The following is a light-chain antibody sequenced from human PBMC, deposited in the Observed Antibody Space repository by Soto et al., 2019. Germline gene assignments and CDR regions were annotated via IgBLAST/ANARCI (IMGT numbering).Light chain of an antibody. V-gene: IGKV1-5*01. Sequence: DNQMTQSPSTLSASVGDRVTITCRASQSIDNWLAWYQQKPGRAPHLLIYDASNLETGVPSRFSGSASGTEFTLTIGSLKPDDFATYYCQQYRSFPWTFGLGTKVDIK. CDR1: QSIDNW. CDR3: QQYRSFPWT. J-gene: IGKJ1*01. CDR2: DAS.